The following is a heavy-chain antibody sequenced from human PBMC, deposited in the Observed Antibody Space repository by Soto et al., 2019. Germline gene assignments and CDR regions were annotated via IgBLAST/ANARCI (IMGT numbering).Heavy chain of an antibody. CDR2: ISAYNGNT. V-gene: IGHV1-18*04. CDR1: GYTFTSYG. D-gene: IGHD3-10*01. Sequence: ASVKVSCKASGYTFTSYGISWVRQAPGQGLEWMGWISAYNGNTNYAQKLQGRVTMTTDTSTSTAYMELRSLRSDDTAVYYCARGELGSSPIYYYGMDVWGQGTTVTVSS. CDR3: ARGELGSSPIYYYGMDV. J-gene: IGHJ6*02.